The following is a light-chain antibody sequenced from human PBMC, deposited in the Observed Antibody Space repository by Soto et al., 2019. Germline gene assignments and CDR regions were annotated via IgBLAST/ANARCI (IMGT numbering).Light chain of an antibody. CDR2: GAS. CDR1: QSVSSNY. Sequence: ALTQSPGTLSSSPGERATLSCKSSQSVSSNYLAWYQQKPGQAPRLIIYGASSRATGIPDRFSGSGSGTDFTLTIDRLESEDFATYYCQQLNSYPITFGQGTRLEIK. V-gene: IGKV3-20*01. J-gene: IGKJ5*01. CDR3: QQLNSYPIT.